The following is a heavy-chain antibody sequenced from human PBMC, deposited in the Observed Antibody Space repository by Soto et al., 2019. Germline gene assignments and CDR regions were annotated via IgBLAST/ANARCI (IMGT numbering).Heavy chain of an antibody. CDR2: IYSSGST. Sequence: PGGSLRLSCAASGFTVSTNYMSWVRQAPGKGLEWVSVIYSSGSTYYADSVKGRFTISRDNSKNTLYLQMNSLRAEDTAVYYCARETTEGWFDLWGQGTLVTVSS. CDR3: ARETTEGWFDL. J-gene: IGHJ5*02. V-gene: IGHV3-53*01. D-gene: IGHD1-7*01. CDR1: GFTVSTNY.